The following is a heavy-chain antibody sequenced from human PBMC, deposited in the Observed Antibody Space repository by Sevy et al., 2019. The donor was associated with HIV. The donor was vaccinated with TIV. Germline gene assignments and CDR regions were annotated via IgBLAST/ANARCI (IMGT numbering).Heavy chain of an antibody. J-gene: IGHJ4*02. CDR2: IWCFGKGN. CDR3: AKDECGGNCYFDF. Sequence: GGSLRLSCAASGFNFSEHGMHWVRQAPGKGLEWVAVIWCFGKGNYYGDPVKGRINISRDNSKNTLYLQMDSLRPDDTAMYYCAKDECGGNCYFDFWGQGTLVTVSS. D-gene: IGHD2-21*02. CDR1: GFNFSEHG. V-gene: IGHV3-33*03.